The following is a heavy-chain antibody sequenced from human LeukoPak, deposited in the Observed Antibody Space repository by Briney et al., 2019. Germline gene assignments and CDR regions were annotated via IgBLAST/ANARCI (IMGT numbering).Heavy chain of an antibody. CDR3: ARVIAAANIPYGMDV. CDR2: IYSGGST. CDR1: GFTVNSNY. D-gene: IGHD6-13*01. Sequence: GGSLRLSCAASGFTVNSNYMSWVRQAPGKGLEWVSVIYSGGSTYYADSVKGRFTISRDNSKNTLYLQMNSLRAEDTAVYYCARVIAAANIPYGMDVWGQGTTVTVSS. V-gene: IGHV3-53*01. J-gene: IGHJ6*02.